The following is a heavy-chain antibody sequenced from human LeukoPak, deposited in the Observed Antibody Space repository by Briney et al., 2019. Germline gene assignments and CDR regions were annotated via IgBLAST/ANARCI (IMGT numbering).Heavy chain of an antibody. V-gene: IGHV4-4*02. CDR3: ARLDYHLAF. D-gene: IGHD4-11*01. Sequence: PSETLSLTCAVSGGSISSSNWWSWVRQPPGKGLEWIGDICHSGSTNYNSSLKSRATISVDKSNNQFSLKLISVTAADTAVYFCARLDYHLAFWGQGTLVTVSS. CDR1: GGSISSSNW. J-gene: IGHJ4*02. CDR2: ICHSGST.